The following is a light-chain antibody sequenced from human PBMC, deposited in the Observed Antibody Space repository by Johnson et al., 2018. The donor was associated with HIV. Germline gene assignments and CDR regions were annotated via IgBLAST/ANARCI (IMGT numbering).Light chain of an antibody. CDR1: SSNIGNNY. CDR2: ENT. CDR3: GTWDTSLSAGGV. V-gene: IGLV1-51*02. Sequence: QLVLTQPPSVSAAPGQKLTISCSGSSSNIGNNYVSWYQQLPGTAHKLLIYENTKRPSGIPDRFSGSKSGTSATLAITGLHTGDEADYYCGTWDTSLSAGGVFGSGTKVTVL. J-gene: IGLJ1*01.